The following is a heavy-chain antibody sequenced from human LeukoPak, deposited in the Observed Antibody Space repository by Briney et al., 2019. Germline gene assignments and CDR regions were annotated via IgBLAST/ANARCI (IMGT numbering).Heavy chain of an antibody. CDR2: ISSSSSTI. Sequence: PGGSLRLSCGASGFTFSSYSMNWVRQAPGKGLEWVSYISSSSSTIYYADSVKGRFTISRDSAKNSLYLQMNSLRAEDTAVYYCASGAAVGAGRFDYWGQGTLVTVSS. V-gene: IGHV3-48*01. CDR3: ASGAAVGAGRFDY. CDR1: GFTFSSYS. D-gene: IGHD6-13*01. J-gene: IGHJ4*02.